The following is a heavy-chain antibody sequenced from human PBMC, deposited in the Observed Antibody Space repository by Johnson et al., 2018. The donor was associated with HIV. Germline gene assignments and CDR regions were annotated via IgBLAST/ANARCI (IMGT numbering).Heavy chain of an antibody. Sequence: VQLVESGGGLVKPGGSLRLSCAASGVTFSDYYMSWIRQAPGKGLEWISYISSGGSTKYYADSVKGRFTISRDNAKNSLYLQMNSLRAEDTAVYYCARGRPCGSHDACDIWGQGTMVTVSS. CDR3: ARGRPCGSHDACDI. CDR2: ISSGGSTK. D-gene: IGHD2-21*01. V-gene: IGHV3-11*04. CDR1: GVTFSDYY. J-gene: IGHJ3*02.